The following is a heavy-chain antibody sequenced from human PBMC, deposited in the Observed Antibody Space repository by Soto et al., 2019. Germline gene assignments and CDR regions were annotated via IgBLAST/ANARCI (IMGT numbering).Heavy chain of an antibody. V-gene: IGHV4-34*01. J-gene: IGHJ4*02. CDR3: ARGPGVVATQFFGAFFDY. Sequence: SETLSLTCAVYGGSFSGYYWSWIRQPPGKGLEWIGEINHSGGTNYNPSLKSRVTISVDTSKNQFSLKLSSVTAADTAVYYCARGPGVVATQFFGAFFDYWGQGTLVTVSS. CDR2: INHSGGT. CDR1: GGSFSGYY. D-gene: IGHD5-12*01.